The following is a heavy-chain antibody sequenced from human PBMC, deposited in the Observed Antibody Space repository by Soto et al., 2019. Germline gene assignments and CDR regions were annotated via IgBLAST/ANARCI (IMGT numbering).Heavy chain of an antibody. CDR1: GFTFSNAW. Sequence: EVQLVESGGGLVKPGGSLRLSCAASGFTFSNAWMSWVRQAPGKGLEWVGRIKSKTDGGTTDYAAPVKGRFTISRDDSKNTLYLQMNSLKTEDTAVYYCTTLTTVTPYYYYGIDVWGQGTTVTVSS. V-gene: IGHV3-15*01. CDR2: IKSKTDGGTT. J-gene: IGHJ6*02. D-gene: IGHD4-4*01. CDR3: TTLTTVTPYYYYGIDV.